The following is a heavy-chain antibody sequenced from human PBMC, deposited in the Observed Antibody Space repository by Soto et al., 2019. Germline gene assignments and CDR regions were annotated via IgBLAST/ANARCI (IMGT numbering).Heavy chain of an antibody. D-gene: IGHD6-13*01. CDR2: IYYSGST. CDR3: AREWTSIAAAGPTYNWFDP. CDR1: GGSISSGDYY. J-gene: IGHJ5*02. Sequence: PSETLSLTCTVSGGSISSGDYYWSWIRQPPGKGLEWIGYIYYSGSTYYNPSLKSRVTISVDTSKNQFSLKLSSVTAADTAVYYCAREWTSIAAAGPTYNWFDPWGQGTLVTVSS. V-gene: IGHV4-30-4*01.